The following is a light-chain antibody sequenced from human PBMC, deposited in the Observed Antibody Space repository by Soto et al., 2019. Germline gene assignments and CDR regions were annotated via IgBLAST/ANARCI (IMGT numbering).Light chain of an antibody. CDR1: QSVGSY. J-gene: IGKJ1*01. CDR2: GAS. V-gene: IGKV3-11*01. CDR3: HKSSSWPQT. Sequence: EIVLTQSPATLSLSPGERATLSCRASQSVGSYVDWHQQKPGQAPRLLIYGASNRATGIPARFSGSGSGTECTITNSSPEHEDFAVYYCHKSSSWPQTCGQGTNVETK.